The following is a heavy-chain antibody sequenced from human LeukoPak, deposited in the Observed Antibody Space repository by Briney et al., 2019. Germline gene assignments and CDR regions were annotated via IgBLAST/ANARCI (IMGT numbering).Heavy chain of an antibody. Sequence: ASVKVSCKASGYTFTGHYMHWVRQAPGQGLEWMGWISAYNGNTNYAQKLQGRVTMTTDTSTSTAYMELRSLRSDDTAVYYCAVYYYDSSGYAFDIWGQGTMVTVSS. V-gene: IGHV1-18*04. J-gene: IGHJ3*02. CDR1: GYTFTGHY. D-gene: IGHD3-22*01. CDR2: ISAYNGNT. CDR3: AVYYYDSSGYAFDI.